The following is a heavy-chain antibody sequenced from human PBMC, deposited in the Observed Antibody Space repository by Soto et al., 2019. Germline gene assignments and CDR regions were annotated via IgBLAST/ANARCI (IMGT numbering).Heavy chain of an antibody. CDR1: GGSISSYY. J-gene: IGHJ4*02. D-gene: IGHD6-19*01. V-gene: IGHV4-59*01. CDR2: IYYSGST. Sequence: SETLSLTCTVSGGSISSYYWSWIRQPPGKGLEWIGYIYYSGSTNYNPSLKSRVTLSLDTSKNQFSLKLSSVTAVDTAVYYCARAHRVYSSGWYGFDYWGQGTLVTVSS. CDR3: ARAHRVYSSGWYGFDY.